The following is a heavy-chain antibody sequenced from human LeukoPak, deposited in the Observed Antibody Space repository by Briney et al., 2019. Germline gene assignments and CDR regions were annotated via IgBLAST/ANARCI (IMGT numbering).Heavy chain of an antibody. J-gene: IGHJ1*01. CDR1: GFTFSSYS. CDR2: ISSSSSYI. Sequence: NPGGSLRLSCAASGFTFSSYSMNWVRQAPGKGLEWVSSISSSSSYIYYADSVKGRFTISRDNAKNSLYLQMNSLRAEDTAVYYCARVRSGSYYSEYFQHWGQGTLVTVSS. V-gene: IGHV3-21*01. CDR3: ARVRSGSYYSEYFQH. D-gene: IGHD1-26*01.